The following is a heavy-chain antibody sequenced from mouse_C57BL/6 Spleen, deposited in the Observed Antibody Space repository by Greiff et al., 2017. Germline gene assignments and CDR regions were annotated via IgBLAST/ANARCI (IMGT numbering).Heavy chain of an antibody. CDR3: ARSDYYGSSYEFAY. Sequence: QVQLKQPGAELVRPGSSVKLSCKASGYTFTSYWMHWVKQRPIQGLEWIGNIDPSDSETHYNQKFKDKATLTVDKSSSTAYMQLSSLTSEDSAVYYCARSDYYGSSYEFAYWGQGTLVTVSA. V-gene: IGHV1-52*01. D-gene: IGHD1-1*01. CDR2: IDPSDSET. CDR1: GYTFTSYW. J-gene: IGHJ3*01.